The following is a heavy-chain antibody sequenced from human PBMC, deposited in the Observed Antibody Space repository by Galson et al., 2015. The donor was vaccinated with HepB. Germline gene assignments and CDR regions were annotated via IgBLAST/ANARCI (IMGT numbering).Heavy chain of an antibody. CDR2: ISSSSSTI. CDR3: ARDQAVIVVSAAFDI. Sequence: SLRLSCAASGFTFSSYSMNWVRQAPGKGLEWVSYISSSSSTIYYADSVKGRFTISRDNAKNSLYLQMNSLRDEDTAVYYCARDQAVIVVSAAFDIWGQGTMVTVSS. V-gene: IGHV3-48*02. J-gene: IGHJ3*02. D-gene: IGHD3-22*01. CDR1: GFTFSSYS.